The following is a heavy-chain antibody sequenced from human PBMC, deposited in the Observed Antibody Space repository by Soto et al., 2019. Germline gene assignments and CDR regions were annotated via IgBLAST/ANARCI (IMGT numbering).Heavy chain of an antibody. CDR2: INAGNGHT. V-gene: IGHV1-3*01. CDR3: ARSSGFYYVDY. J-gene: IGHJ4*02. D-gene: IGHD3-22*01. CDR1: GYTFTSYA. Sequence: QVQLVQSGAEVKKPGASVKVSCKASGYTFTSYAMHWVRQAPGQRLEWMGWINAGNGHTKYSQKFQGRVTITRDTSASTAYMELTSLRAEDTAVYYCARSSGFYYVDYWCQGTLVTVSS.